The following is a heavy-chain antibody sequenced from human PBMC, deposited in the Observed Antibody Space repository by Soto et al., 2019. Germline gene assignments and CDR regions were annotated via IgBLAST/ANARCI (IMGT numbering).Heavy chain of an antibody. J-gene: IGHJ4*02. V-gene: IGHV3-53*01. CDR3: ARGRDSIAVAGYFHY. CDR1: GFTVSSNY. Sequence: GGSLRLSCAASGFTVSSNYMSWVRQAPGEGLEWVSVIYSGGSTYYADSVKGRFTISRDNSKNTLYLQMNSLRAQDTAVYYRARGRDSIAVAGYFHYWGQGTLVNVFS. D-gene: IGHD6-13*01. CDR2: IYSGGST.